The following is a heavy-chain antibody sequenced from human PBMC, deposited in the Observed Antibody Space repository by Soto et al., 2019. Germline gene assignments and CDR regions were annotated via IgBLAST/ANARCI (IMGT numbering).Heavy chain of an antibody. Sequence: SETLSLTCTVSGGSISSGGYYWSWIRQHPGKGLEWIGYIYYSGSTYYNPSLKSRVTISVDTSKNQFSLKLSSMTAADTAVYYCARDLRLRADSSGYKVYYYYGMDVWGQGTTVTVSS. J-gene: IGHJ6*02. V-gene: IGHV4-31*03. CDR2: IYYSGST. D-gene: IGHD3-22*01. CDR1: GGSISSGGYY. CDR3: ARDLRLRADSSGYKVYYYYGMDV.